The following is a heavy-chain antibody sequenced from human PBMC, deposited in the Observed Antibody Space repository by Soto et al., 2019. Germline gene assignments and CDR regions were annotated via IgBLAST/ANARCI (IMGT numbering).Heavy chain of an antibody. V-gene: IGHV4-30-4*01. CDR2: IYYSGST. D-gene: IGHD5-18*01. J-gene: IGHJ6*02. CDR1: GGSISSGDYY. Sequence: PSETLSLTCTVSGGSISSGDYYWSWIRQPPGKGLEWIGYIYYSGSTYYNPSLKSRVTISVDMSKNQFSLKLSSVTAADTAVYYCARSRGYRYGEGLYYYYYGMDVWGQGTTVTVSS. CDR3: ARSRGYRYGEGLYYYYYGMDV.